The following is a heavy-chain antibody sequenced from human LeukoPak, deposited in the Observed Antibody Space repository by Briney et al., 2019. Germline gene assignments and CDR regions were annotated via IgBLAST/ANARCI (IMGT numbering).Heavy chain of an antibody. Sequence: SETLSLTCTVSGGSISSYYWSWIRQPPGKGLEWIGFIYYSGRTNYNPSLKSRITISVDTSKNQFSLKLSSVTAADTAVYYCARVNDGDRYYYYYYMDVWGKGTTVTVSS. D-gene: IGHD4-17*01. J-gene: IGHJ6*03. CDR3: ARVNDGDRYYYYYYMDV. CDR1: GGSISSYY. V-gene: IGHV4-59*01. CDR2: IYYSGRT.